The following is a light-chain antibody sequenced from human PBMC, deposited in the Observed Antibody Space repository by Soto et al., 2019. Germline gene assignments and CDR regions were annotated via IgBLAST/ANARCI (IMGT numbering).Light chain of an antibody. J-gene: IGKJ5*01. Sequence: DVLMTQSPLSLTVTLGQPASISCRSSQSLVHSDGIAYFSWFQQRPGRSPRRLIYKVSNRDSGVPARFSGSGSGTDFALKISRVEAEDVGVYYCMQGTHWPITFGQGSRLEIK. V-gene: IGKV2-30*02. CDR1: QSLVHSDGIAY. CDR2: KVS. CDR3: MQGTHWPIT.